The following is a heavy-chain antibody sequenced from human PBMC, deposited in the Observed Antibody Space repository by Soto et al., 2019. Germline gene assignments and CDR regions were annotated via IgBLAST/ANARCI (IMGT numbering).Heavy chain of an antibody. V-gene: IGHV3-53*04. D-gene: IGHD2-21*02. J-gene: IGHJ5*02. CDR3: ARGRDCGGDCPNWFDP. CDR2: IYSGGST. CDR1: GFIVNSNY. Sequence: SCAASGFIVNSNYMSWVRQAPGKGLEWVSVIYSGGSTYYADSVKGRFTISRHNSKNTLYLQMNSLRAEDTAVYYCARGRDCGGDCPNWFDPWGQGTLVTVSS.